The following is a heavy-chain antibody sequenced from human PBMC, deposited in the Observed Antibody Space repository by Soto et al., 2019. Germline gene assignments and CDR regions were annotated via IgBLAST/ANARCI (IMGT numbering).Heavy chain of an antibody. D-gene: IGHD2-8*01. CDR3: ARYNSYAIDY. J-gene: IGHJ4*02. CDR2: IHYSGTT. Sequence: VQLQESGPGLVKPSETLSLTCTVSGTSISSYYWSWIRQPPGKGLEWIANIHYSGTTNYNPSLASRVTLSVDTSKNQFALKMTSVTAADGAMYFCARYNSYAIDYWGRGTLVTVSS. V-gene: IGHV4-59*01. CDR1: GTSISSYY.